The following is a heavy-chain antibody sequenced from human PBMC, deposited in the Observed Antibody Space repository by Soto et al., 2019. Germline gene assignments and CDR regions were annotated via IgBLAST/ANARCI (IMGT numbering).Heavy chain of an antibody. Sequence: EVQMVESGGGLVQPGGSLRLSCAASGFNVSSNYMSWVRQAPGKGLEWVSVMYSGGSTYYADSVKGRFTISRHNSKNPQYRQTNTQGGEDMAVYYDARGHDDGEYSTRRIAEYFQKWGRGTLVTVAS. J-gene: IGHJ1*01. CDR1: GFNVSSNY. D-gene: IGHD4-17*01. CDR2: MYSGGST. CDR3: ARGHDDGEYSTRRIAEYFQK. V-gene: IGHV3-53*04.